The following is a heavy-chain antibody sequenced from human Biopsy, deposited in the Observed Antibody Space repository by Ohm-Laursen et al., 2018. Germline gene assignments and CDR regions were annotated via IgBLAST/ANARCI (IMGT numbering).Heavy chain of an antibody. CDR2: IYLDGNT. Sequence: GSLRLSCAASGFTVSTTYMSWVRQAPGKGLEWVSIIYLDGNTYYTDSVKGRLTISRDNSKNALYLQMNSLRPADTAKYYCVRGRAYWGQGTLATVSS. J-gene: IGHJ4*02. V-gene: IGHV3-53*01. CDR3: VRGRAY. CDR1: GFTVSTTY.